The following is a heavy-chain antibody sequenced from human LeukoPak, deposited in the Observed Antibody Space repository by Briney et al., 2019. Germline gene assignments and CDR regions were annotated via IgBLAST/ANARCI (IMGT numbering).Heavy chain of an antibody. J-gene: IGHJ4*02. Sequence: GGSLRLSCAASGFTFGSYGMNWVRQAPGQELEWVALIWYDGSNKYYADSVKGRLTISRDNSKNTLYLQMNSLRAEDTAIYYCAREGPRGNSQFDYWGQGTLVTVSS. CDR1: GFTFGSYG. V-gene: IGHV3-33*01. CDR2: IWYDGSNK. CDR3: AREGPRGNSQFDY. D-gene: IGHD2/OR15-2a*01.